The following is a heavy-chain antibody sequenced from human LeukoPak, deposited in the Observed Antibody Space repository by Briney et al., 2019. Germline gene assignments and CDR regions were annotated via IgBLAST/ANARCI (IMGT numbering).Heavy chain of an antibody. CDR3: ARVSYSSGWSIDY. CDR1: GGSISSYY. V-gene: IGHV4-59*12. D-gene: IGHD6-19*01. Sequence: SETLSLTCTVSGGSISSYYWSWIRQPPGKGLEWIGYIYYSGSTNYNPSLKSRVTISVDTSKNQFSLKLSSVTAADTAVYYCARVSYSSGWSIDYWGQGTLVTVSS. J-gene: IGHJ4*02. CDR2: IYYSGST.